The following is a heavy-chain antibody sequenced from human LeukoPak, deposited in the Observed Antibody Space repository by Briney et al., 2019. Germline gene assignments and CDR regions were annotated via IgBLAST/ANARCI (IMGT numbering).Heavy chain of an antibody. J-gene: IGHJ4*02. D-gene: IGHD6-13*01. CDR2: IINEGSDT. V-gene: IGHV3-74*01. CDR3: ATKRGSHQGRVSLDY. CDR1: GLTFSNQW. Sequence: GGSLRLSCVVSGLTFSNQWMHWVRQAPGKGLVWVSHIINEGSDTRYADSVKGRFTISRDNAKNTLYLQMNSLRAEDTAVYYCATKRGSHQGRVSLDYWGQGTLVTVSS.